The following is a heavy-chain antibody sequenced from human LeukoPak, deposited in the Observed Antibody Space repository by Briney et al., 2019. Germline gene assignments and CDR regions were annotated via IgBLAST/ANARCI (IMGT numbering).Heavy chain of an antibody. J-gene: IGHJ6*02. D-gene: IGHD2-21*02. V-gene: IGHV3-15*01. Sequence: GGSLRLSCAASGFTFSNAWMSWVRQAPGKGLEWVGRIKSKTDGGTTDYAAPVKGRFTISRDDSKNTLYLQMNGPKTEDTAVYYCTTGAYCGGDCHYYGMDVWGQGTTVTVSS. CDR1: GFTFSNAW. CDR2: IKSKTDGGTT. CDR3: TTGAYCGGDCHYYGMDV.